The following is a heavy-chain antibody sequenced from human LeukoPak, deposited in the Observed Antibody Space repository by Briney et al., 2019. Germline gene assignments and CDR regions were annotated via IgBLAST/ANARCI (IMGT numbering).Heavy chain of an antibody. V-gene: IGHV3-21*01. D-gene: IGHD3-22*01. J-gene: IGHJ3*02. CDR2: ISSSSSYI. Sequence: PGGSLRLSCAASGFTFSSYNMNWVRQAPGKGLEWVSSISSSSSYIYYADSVKGRFTISRDNAKNSLYLQMSSLRAEDTAVYYCARDRRRYYDSSGYPTFAFDIWGQGTMVTVSS. CDR3: ARDRRRYYDSSGYPTFAFDI. CDR1: GFTFSSYN.